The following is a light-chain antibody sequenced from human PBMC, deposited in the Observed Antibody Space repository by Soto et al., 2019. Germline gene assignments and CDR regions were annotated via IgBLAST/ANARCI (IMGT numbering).Light chain of an antibody. Sequence: QAVVTQEPSLTVSPGGTVTLTCGSSTGGVTSGHYPYWFQQKPGQAPRTLIYDTSNNLSWTPARFSGSLLGGKAALTLSGAQPEDEADYYCLLLYNDGRVFGGGTKLTVL. CDR2: DTS. V-gene: IGLV7-46*01. CDR3: LLLYNDGRV. J-gene: IGLJ2*01. CDR1: TGGVTSGHY.